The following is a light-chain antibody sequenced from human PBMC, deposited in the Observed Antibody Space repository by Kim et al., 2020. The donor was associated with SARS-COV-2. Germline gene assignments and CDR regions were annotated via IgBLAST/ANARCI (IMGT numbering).Light chain of an antibody. V-gene: IGKV3-20*01. CDR2: GAS. J-gene: IGKJ5*01. Sequence: LSLSPGERATLSCRASQSVSSSYLAWYQQKPGQAPRLLIYGASSRATGIPDRFSGSGSGTDFTLTISRLEPEDFAVYYCQQYGSSFGQGTRLEIK. CDR3: QQYGSS. CDR1: QSVSSSY.